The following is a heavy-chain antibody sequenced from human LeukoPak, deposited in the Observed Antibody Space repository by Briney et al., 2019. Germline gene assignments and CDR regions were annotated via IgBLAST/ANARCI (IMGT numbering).Heavy chain of an antibody. J-gene: IGHJ4*02. V-gene: IGHV3-74*01. CDR1: GFTFSSYW. CDR2: INPDGSFI. CDR3: ARSMSGINDF. Sequence: GGSLRLSCAASGFTFSSYWMHWVRQAPGKGLMWVSRINPDGSFISYADSVKGRFTFSRDNAKNTLYLQMNSLGVEDTAVYYCARSMSGINDFWGQGTLVTVSS. D-gene: IGHD3-3*01.